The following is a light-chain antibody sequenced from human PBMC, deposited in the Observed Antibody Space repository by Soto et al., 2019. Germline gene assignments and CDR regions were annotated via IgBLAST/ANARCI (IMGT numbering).Light chain of an antibody. V-gene: IGLV1-40*01. Sequence: QSVLTQPPSASGTPGQRVTMSCSGSSSNIGSNTVHWYQHLPGTAPKLLIYGDNNRPSGVPDRFSGSKSGTSASLAITRLQAEDEADYYCQSYDISLHNYVFGTGTKLTVL. CDR2: GDN. CDR3: QSYDISLHNYV. CDR1: SSNIGSNT. J-gene: IGLJ1*01.